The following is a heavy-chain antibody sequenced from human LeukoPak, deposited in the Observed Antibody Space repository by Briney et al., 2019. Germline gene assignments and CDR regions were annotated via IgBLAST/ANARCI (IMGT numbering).Heavy chain of an antibody. CDR3: ARVGSYRRLHDAFDI. Sequence: ASVKVSCKASGYTFTGYYMHWVRQAPGQGLEWMGWINPNSGGTNYAQKLQGRVTMTTDTSTSTAYMELRSLRSDDTAVYYCARVGSYRRLHDAFDIWGQGTMVTVSS. CDR1: GYTFTGYY. CDR2: INPNSGGT. D-gene: IGHD1-26*01. V-gene: IGHV1-2*02. J-gene: IGHJ3*02.